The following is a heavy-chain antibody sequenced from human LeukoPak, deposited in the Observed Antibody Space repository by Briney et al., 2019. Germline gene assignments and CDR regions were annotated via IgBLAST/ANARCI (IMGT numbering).Heavy chain of an antibody. J-gene: IGHJ4*02. CDR2: INSDGSST. Sequence: GGSLRLSCAASGFTFSSYWMHWVRQAPGKGLVWVSRINSDGSSTNYADSVKGRCTISRDNAKNTLYLQVKGLRAEDTAVYYCARGPSGWGSLDSWGQGTLVTVSS. CDR1: GFTFSSYW. CDR3: ARGPSGWGSLDS. D-gene: IGHD7-27*01. V-gene: IGHV3-74*01.